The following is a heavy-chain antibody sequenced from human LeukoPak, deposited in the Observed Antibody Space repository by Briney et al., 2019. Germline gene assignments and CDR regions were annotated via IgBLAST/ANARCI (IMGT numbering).Heavy chain of an antibody. J-gene: IGHJ3*02. CDR2: ISSSGGST. D-gene: IGHD3-10*01. CDR1: GFTFSSYS. V-gene: IGHV3-23*01. CDR3: AKAGYYGSGSYYGVDAFDI. Sequence: GGSLRLSCAASGFTFSSYSMNWVRQAPGKGLEWVSVISSSGGSTSYADSVKGRFTISRDNSKNTLFLQMNSLRAEDTAVYYCAKAGYYGSGSYYGVDAFDIWGQGTMVIVSS.